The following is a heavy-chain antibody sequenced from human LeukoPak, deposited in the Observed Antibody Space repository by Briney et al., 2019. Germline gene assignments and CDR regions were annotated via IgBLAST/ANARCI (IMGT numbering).Heavy chain of an antibody. J-gene: IGHJ4*02. Sequence: GGSLRLSCAASGFTFSDYYMSWIRQAPGKGLEWVSYISGSGTTVYYADSVKGRFTIPRDNANISLYLQMNSLRAEDTAMYYCARVQRWPTCFDYWGQGTLVTVSS. D-gene: IGHD6-19*01. V-gene: IGHV3-11*04. CDR1: GFTFSDYY. CDR2: ISGSGTTV. CDR3: ARVQRWPTCFDY.